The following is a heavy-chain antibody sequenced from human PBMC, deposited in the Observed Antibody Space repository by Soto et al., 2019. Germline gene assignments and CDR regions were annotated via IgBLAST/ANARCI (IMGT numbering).Heavy chain of an antibody. CDR1: GYTFTSYG. J-gene: IGHJ6*03. CDR2: ISAYNDKT. D-gene: IGHD3-10*01. V-gene: IGHV1-18*01. Sequence: ASVKVSCKASGYTFTSYGISWVRQAPGQGLEWMGWISAYNDKTNYAQNFQGRVAMTTDTSTSTAYMELRSLRSDDTAVYFCARGPITMVRGVVSYMDVWAKGTTVTVSS. CDR3: ARGPITMVRGVVSYMDV.